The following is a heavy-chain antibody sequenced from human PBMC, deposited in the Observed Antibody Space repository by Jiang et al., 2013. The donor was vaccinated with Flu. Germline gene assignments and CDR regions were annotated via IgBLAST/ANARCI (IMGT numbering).Heavy chain of an antibody. D-gene: IGHD6-19*01. Sequence: GPGLVKPSETLSLTCTVSGGSISSSSYYWGWIRQPPGKGLEWIGSIYYSGSTYYNPSLKSRVTISVDTSKNQFSLKLSSVTAADTAVYYCARQESVAVAGIKPYAFDYWGQGTLVTVSS. J-gene: IGHJ4*02. CDR2: IYYSGST. V-gene: IGHV4-39*01. CDR1: GGSISSSSYY. CDR3: ARQESVAVAGIKPYAFDY.